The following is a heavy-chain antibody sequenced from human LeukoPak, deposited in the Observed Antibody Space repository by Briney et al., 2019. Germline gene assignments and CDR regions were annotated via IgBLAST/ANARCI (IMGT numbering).Heavy chain of an antibody. Sequence: SETLSLTCTVSGGSIRSYYWSWIRQPPGKGLEWIGYMYYSGSTNYNPSLKSRVTITVDTSKNQFSLKLSSETAADTAVYYCASLSEYCSHGSCYLGWFDPWGQGTLVTVSS. J-gene: IGHJ5*02. D-gene: IGHD2-15*01. CDR2: MYYSGST. CDR3: ASLSEYCSHGSCYLGWFDP. CDR1: GGSIRSYY. V-gene: IGHV4-59*01.